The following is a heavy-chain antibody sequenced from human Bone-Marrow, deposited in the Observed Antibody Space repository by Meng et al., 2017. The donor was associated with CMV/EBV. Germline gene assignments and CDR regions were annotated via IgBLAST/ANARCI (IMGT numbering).Heavy chain of an antibody. J-gene: IGHJ5*02. CDR2: IIPILGIA. CDR3: ARGDYYGSGSYYNPHWFDP. V-gene: IGHV1-69*02. D-gene: IGHD3-10*01. CDR1: TFSSYT. Sequence: TFSSYTISWVRQAHGQGLEWMGRIIPILGIANYAQKFQGRVTITADKSTSTAYMELSSLRSEDTAVYYCARGDYYGSGSYYNPHWFDPWGQGTLVTVSS.